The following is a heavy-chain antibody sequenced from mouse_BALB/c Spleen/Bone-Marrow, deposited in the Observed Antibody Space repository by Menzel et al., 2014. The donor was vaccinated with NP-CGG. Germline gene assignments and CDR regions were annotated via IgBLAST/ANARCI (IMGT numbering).Heavy chain of an antibody. Sequence: QVQLQQSGPGLVAPSQSLSITCTVSGFSLTSYGVHWVRQPPGKGLEWLGVIWAGGSTNYNSALMSRLSISKDNSNSQVFLKMNSLQTDDTAMYFCARDRGFGYDRTMDYWGQGTSVTVSS. J-gene: IGHJ4*01. CDR3: ARDRGFGYDRTMDY. CDR2: IWAGGST. V-gene: IGHV2-9*02. D-gene: IGHD2-2*01. CDR1: GFSLTSYG.